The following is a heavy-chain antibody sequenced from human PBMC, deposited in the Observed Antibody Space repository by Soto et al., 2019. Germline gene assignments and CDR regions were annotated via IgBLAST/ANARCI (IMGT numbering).Heavy chain of an antibody. J-gene: IGHJ4*02. Sequence: EVQLVESGGGFVQPGGSLRLSCAASGFTFSNYWMSWVRQAPGKGLEWVANIKVDGSEKSYVDSVKGRFTISRDNAKNSLSLQMNSLRAEDTAVYYCAGVAVRGQGTLVTFSS. CDR3: AGVAV. D-gene: IGHD6-19*01. CDR1: GFTFSNYW. CDR2: IKVDGSEK. V-gene: IGHV3-7*05.